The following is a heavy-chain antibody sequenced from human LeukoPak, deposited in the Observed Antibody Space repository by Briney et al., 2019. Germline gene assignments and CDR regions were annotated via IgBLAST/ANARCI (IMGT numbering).Heavy chain of an antibody. J-gene: IGHJ6*02. CDR1: GFTFSSYA. V-gene: IGHV3-30-3*01. CDR3: ARSSCSSTSCYRYYYYGMDV. Sequence: PGGSLRLSCAASGFTFSSYAMTWVRQAPGKGLVWVAVISYDGSNKYYADSVKGRFTISRDNSKNTLYLQMNSLRAEDTAVYYCARSSCSSTSCYRYYYYGMDVWGQGTTVTVSS. D-gene: IGHD2-2*01. CDR2: ISYDGSNK.